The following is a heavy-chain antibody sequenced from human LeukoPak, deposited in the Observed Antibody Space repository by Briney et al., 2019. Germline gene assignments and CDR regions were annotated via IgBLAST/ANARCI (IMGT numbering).Heavy chain of an antibody. D-gene: IGHD3-10*01. V-gene: IGHV3-30*18. CDR1: EFTFSTYG. CDR2: MSPDGTNK. J-gene: IGHJ4*02. CDR3: AKSGDY. Sequence: GGSLRLSCAASEFTFSTYGMHWVRQAPGKGLEWVTFMSPDGTNKYYADSVKSRFTISRDNSKNTLYLQMNSLRAEDTAVYYCAKSGDYWGQGTLVTVSS.